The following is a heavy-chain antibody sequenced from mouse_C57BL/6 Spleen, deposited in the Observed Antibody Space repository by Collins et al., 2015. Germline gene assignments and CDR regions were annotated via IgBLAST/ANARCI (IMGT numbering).Heavy chain of an antibody. V-gene: IGHV1-87*01. Sequence: QVQLQQSGAELARPGASVELSCKASGHTFTSYWMQWVKQRPGQGLEWIGAIYPGDGDTRYTQKFKDKATLTADKSSSTAYMQLSSLASEDSAVYYCARAYRYDEGYFDYWGQGSTLAVSS. CDR2: IYPGDGDT. J-gene: IGHJ2*01. CDR1: GHTFTSYW. CDR3: ARAYRYDEGYFDY. D-gene: IGHD2-14*01.